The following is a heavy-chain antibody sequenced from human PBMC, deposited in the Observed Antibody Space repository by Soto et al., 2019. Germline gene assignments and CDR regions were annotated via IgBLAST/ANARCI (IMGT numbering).Heavy chain of an antibody. CDR3: ASEKRDFYDSSGYYQK. Sequence: QVQLQESGPGLVKPSETLSLTCTVSGGSITSYYWSWIRQPPGMGLEWIGFIYHIGTTRYNPSLESRVTMSIATSKNHFSLKLSSVTAADTAVYYCASEKRDFYDSSGYYQKWGQGTLVTVSS. J-gene: IGHJ4*02. D-gene: IGHD3-22*01. CDR1: GGSITSYY. V-gene: IGHV4-59*01. CDR2: IYHIGTT.